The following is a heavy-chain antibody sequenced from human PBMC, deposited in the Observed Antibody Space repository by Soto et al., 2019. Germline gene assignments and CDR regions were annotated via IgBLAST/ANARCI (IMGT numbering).Heavy chain of an antibody. Sequence: GESLKISCKGSGYIFTSYWIGWVRQMPGKGLEWMGIIYPGDSDTRYSPSFQGQVTISADKSISTAYLQWSSLKASDTAMYYCASARAAAGSYYYYGMDVWGQGTTVTVSS. CDR1: GYIFTSYW. CDR3: ASARAAAGSYYYYGMDV. D-gene: IGHD6-13*01. CDR2: IYPGDSDT. J-gene: IGHJ6*02. V-gene: IGHV5-51*01.